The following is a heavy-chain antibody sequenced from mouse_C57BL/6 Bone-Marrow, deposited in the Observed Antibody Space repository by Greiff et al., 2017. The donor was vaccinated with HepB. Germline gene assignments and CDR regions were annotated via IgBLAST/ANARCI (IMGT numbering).Heavy chain of an antibody. Sequence: VQLQQSGAELARPGASVKLSCKASGYTFTSYGISWVKQRTGQGLEWIGEIYPRSGNTYYNEKFKGKATLTADKSSSTAYMELRSLTSEDSAVYFCARTYYDYGTLFAYWGQGTLVTVSA. CDR3: ARTYYDYGTLFAY. CDR1: GYTFTSYG. CDR2: IYPRSGNT. D-gene: IGHD2-4*01. V-gene: IGHV1-81*01. J-gene: IGHJ3*01.